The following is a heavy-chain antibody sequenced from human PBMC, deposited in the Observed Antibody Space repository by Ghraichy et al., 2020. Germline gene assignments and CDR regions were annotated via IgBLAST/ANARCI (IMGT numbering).Heavy chain of an antibody. D-gene: IGHD6-13*01. CDR2: ISNTASII. CDR3: ARSVGQSSRMGN. CDR1: GFTFSSYE. Sequence: GGSLRLSCAASGFTFSSYEMNWVRQAPGKGPEWVSYISNTASIISYADSVKGRFTISRDNAKNSLFLQMRSLRAEDTAVYYCARSVGQSSRMGNWGQGTLVTVSA. V-gene: IGHV3-48*03. J-gene: IGHJ4*02.